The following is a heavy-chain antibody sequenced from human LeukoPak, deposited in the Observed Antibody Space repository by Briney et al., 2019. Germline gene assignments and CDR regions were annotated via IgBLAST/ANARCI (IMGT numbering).Heavy chain of an antibody. J-gene: IGHJ4*02. D-gene: IGHD2-15*01. Sequence: ASVKVSCKVSGYTLTELSMHWVRQAPGKGLEWMGGFDPEDGETIYAQKFQGRVTMTEDTSTDTAYMELSSLRSEDTAVYYCATDIRIEGYSHFDYWGQGTLVTVSS. V-gene: IGHV1-24*01. CDR1: GYTLTELS. CDR3: ATDIRIEGYSHFDY. CDR2: FDPEDGET.